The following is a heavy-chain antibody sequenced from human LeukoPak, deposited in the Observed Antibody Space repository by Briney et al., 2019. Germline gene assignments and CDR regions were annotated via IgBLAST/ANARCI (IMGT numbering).Heavy chain of an antibody. CDR2: ISGSGGST. D-gene: IGHD4-17*01. CDR1: GFTFGNYA. J-gene: IGHJ4*02. Sequence: GGSLRLSCAASGFTFGNYAMSWVRQGPGKGLEWVSTISGSGGSTYYADSVKGRFTISRDNSKNTLYLQMNSLRAEDTAVYYCARVPTTVTTVYFDYWGQGTLVTVSS. V-gene: IGHV3-23*01. CDR3: ARVPTTVTTVYFDY.